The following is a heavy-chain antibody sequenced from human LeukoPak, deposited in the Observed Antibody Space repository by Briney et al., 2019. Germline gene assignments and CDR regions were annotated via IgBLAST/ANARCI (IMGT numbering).Heavy chain of an antibody. D-gene: IGHD5-24*01. CDR2: INPSGSST. Sequence: ASVKVSCKASGYILTSYYMHWVRQAPGQGLEWMGIINPSGSSTSYAQKFQGRVTMTRDMSTSTVYMELSSLRSEDTAVYYCARDLKGGWLQPAYWGQGTLVTVSS. CDR1: GYILTSYY. J-gene: IGHJ4*02. CDR3: ARDLKGGWLQPAY. V-gene: IGHV1-46*01.